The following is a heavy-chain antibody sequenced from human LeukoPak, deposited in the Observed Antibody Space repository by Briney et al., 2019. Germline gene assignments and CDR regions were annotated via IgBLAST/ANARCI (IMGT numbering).Heavy chain of an antibody. J-gene: IGHJ6*03. CDR3: ARAPRTPRYCSSTSCYHGGYYYYYYMDV. CDR1: GGSISSYY. V-gene: IGHV4-59*01. Sequence: SETLSLTCTVSGGSISSYYWSWIRQPPGKGLEWIGYTYYSGSTNYNPSLKSRVTISVDTSKNQFSLKLSSVTAADTAVYYCARAPRTPRYCSSTSCYHGGYYYYYYMDVWGKGTTVTVSS. CDR2: TYYSGST. D-gene: IGHD2-2*01.